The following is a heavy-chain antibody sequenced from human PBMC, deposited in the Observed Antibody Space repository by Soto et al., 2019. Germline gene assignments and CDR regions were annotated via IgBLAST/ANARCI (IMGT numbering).Heavy chain of an antibody. CDR3: ARGSWYSNYVWFDP. CDR1: GGSFSGYY. J-gene: IGHJ5*02. D-gene: IGHD4-4*01. CDR2: INHSGST. Sequence: KPSETLSLTCAVYGGSFSGYYWSWIRQPPGKGLEWIGEINHSGSTNYNPSLKSRVTISVDTSKNQFSLKLSSVTAADTAVYYCARGSWYSNYVWFDPWGQGTLVTVSS. V-gene: IGHV4-34*01.